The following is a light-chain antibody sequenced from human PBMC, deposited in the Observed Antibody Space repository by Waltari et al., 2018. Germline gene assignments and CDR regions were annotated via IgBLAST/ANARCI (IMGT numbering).Light chain of an antibody. CDR2: DTT. V-gene: IGKV1-33*01. J-gene: IGKJ4*01. Sequence: DIQMTQSPSSLSASVGDRVTITCQARQDISNHLNWYQRKPGKAPELLIYDTTTLQTGVPSRFSGSGSRTDFTLTISSLQPEDIGTYYCQHYHNLPLTFGGGTKVEI. CDR3: QHYHNLPLT. CDR1: QDISNH.